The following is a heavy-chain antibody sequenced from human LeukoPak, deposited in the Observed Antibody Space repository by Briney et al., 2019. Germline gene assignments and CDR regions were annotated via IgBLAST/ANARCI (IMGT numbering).Heavy chain of an antibody. D-gene: IGHD2-2*01. Sequence: GGSLRLSCAASGFTFNNYHMNWVRQAPGKGLEWVAVISHDGTVKYYADSVKGRFTISRDDSATTLILQMNSLRVEDTAVYFCAKEGSEFSSSFLDYWGQGTLVTVSS. J-gene: IGHJ4*02. CDR3: AKEGSEFSSSFLDY. CDR2: ISHDGTVK. CDR1: GFTFNNYH. V-gene: IGHV3-30*18.